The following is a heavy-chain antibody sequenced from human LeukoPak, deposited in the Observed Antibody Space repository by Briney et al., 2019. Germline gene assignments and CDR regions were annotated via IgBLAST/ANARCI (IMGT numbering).Heavy chain of an antibody. Sequence: SQTLSLTCAISGDSVSSNSAAWNWIRHSPSRGLEWLGRTYYRSKWYNDYAVSVKSRITIKPDTSKNQFSLQLNSVTPEDTAVYYCARVGGVPAALYYGMDVWGKGTTVTVSS. CDR1: GDSVSSNSAA. CDR2: TYYRSKWYN. J-gene: IGHJ6*04. CDR3: ARVGGVPAALYYGMDV. V-gene: IGHV6-1*01. D-gene: IGHD2-2*01.